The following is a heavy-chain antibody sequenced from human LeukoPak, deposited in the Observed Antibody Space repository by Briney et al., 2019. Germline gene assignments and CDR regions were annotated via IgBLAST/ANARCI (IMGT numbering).Heavy chain of an antibody. D-gene: IGHD2-21*02. V-gene: IGHV4-34*01. CDR2: INHSGST. J-gene: IGHJ4*02. Sequence: PSETLSLTCAVYGGSFSGYYWSWIRQPPGKGLEWIGEINHSGSTNYNPSLKSRVTISVDTSKNQFSLKLSSVTAADTAVYYCARGRKRLHIVVVTASRRFDYWGQGTLVTVSS. CDR3: ARGRKRLHIVVVTASRRFDY. CDR1: GGSFSGYY.